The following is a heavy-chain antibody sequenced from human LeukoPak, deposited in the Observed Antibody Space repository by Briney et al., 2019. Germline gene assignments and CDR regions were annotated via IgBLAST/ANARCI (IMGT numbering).Heavy chain of an antibody. Sequence: KPSETLSLTCTVSGGSISSSSYNRGWHRPPPGKGLGWIGSIFYSGSTYYNPSPKSRVTISVDTSKNQFSLKLSSVTAADTAVYYCARLGRSRIAARPYYYYYMDVWGKGTTVTVSS. CDR1: GGSISSSSYN. D-gene: IGHD6-13*01. J-gene: IGHJ6*03. CDR2: IFYSGST. V-gene: IGHV4-39*01. CDR3: ARLGRSRIAARPYYYYYMDV.